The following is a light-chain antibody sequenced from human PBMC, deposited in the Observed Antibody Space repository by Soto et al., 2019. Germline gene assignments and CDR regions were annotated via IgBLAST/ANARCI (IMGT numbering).Light chain of an antibody. CDR3: GTWDSIVSVGV. V-gene: IGLV1-51*01. J-gene: IGLJ3*02. Sequence: QSVLTQPPSVSAAPGQKVTISCSGSSSNIGNNYVSWYQQFPGTAPKVLIYDSDKRPSGIPDRFSGSKSGTSATLVITGLQTGDEADYYCGTWDSIVSVGVFGGGTKLTVL. CDR1: SSNIGNNY. CDR2: DSD.